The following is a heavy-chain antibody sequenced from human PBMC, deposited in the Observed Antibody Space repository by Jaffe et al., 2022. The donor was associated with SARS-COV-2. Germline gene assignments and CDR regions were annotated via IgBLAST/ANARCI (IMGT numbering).Heavy chain of an antibody. CDR3: AKPHITMNDPLDQ. CDR2: ISYDGSNK. Sequence: QVQLVESGGGVVQPGRSLRLSCAASGFTLSNYGMHWVRQAPGKGLEWVAVISYDGSNKFYADSVRGRFTISRDNSKNTLYLQMNSLKTEDTAVYYCAKPHITMNDPLDQWGQGTLVTVSS. CDR1: GFTLSNYG. D-gene: IGHD3-22*01. V-gene: IGHV3-30*18. J-gene: IGHJ4*02.